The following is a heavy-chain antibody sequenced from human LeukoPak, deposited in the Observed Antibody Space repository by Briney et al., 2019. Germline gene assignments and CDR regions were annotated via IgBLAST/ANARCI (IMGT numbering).Heavy chain of an antibody. CDR3: ARDGYHNDPAY. V-gene: IGHV4-38-2*02. CDR1: GYSISSGYY. Sequence: PSETLSLTCAVPGYSISSGYYWGWIRQPPGKGLEWIGSIYHSGSTYYNPSLNSRVTISVDTSKNQFSLKLSSVTAADTAVYYCARDGYHNDPAYWGQGTLVTVSP. D-gene: IGHD5-12*01. J-gene: IGHJ4*02. CDR2: IYHSGST.